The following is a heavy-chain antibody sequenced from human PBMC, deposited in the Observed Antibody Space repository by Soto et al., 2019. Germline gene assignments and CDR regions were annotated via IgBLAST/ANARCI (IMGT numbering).Heavy chain of an antibody. Sequence: GGSLRLSCAASGFTFSSYSMNWVRQAPGKGLEWVSSISSSSSYIYYADSVKGRFTISRDNAKNSLYLQMNSLRAEDTAVYYCASLQNRIIVATNQYTSPETLFDYWGQGTLVTVSS. J-gene: IGHJ4*02. CDR3: ASLQNRIIVATNQYTSPETLFDY. CDR2: ISSSSSYI. D-gene: IGHD5-12*01. V-gene: IGHV3-21*01. CDR1: GFTFSSYS.